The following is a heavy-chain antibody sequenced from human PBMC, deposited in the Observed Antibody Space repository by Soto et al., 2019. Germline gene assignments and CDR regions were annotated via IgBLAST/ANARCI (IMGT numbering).Heavy chain of an antibody. CDR3: AKGRSSMIVVVMDY. CDR2: ITWNSGHI. J-gene: IGHJ4*02. V-gene: IGHV3-9*01. D-gene: IGHD3-22*01. CDR1: GFNFDDSA. Sequence: LRLSCVASGFNFDDSAMNWVRQVPGKGLEWVSGITWNSGHILYADSVKGRFTISRDNAKKSLYLELNSLRPEDTALYYCAKGRSSMIVVVMDYWGQGTPVTVS.